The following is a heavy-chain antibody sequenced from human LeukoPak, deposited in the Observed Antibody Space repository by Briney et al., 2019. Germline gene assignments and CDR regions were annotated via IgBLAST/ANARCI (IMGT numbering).Heavy chain of an antibody. CDR2: IFHSGST. J-gene: IGHJ6*03. Sequence: SETLSLTCSVSGYSISSGFYWGWIRQPPGKGLEWIGSIFHSGSTYYNPSLKSRVTISVDTSKKQFSLKLSSVTAADTAVYYCARKRKGISSSYPFLNYYYMDVWGKGTTVTVSS. V-gene: IGHV4-38-2*02. D-gene: IGHD6-13*01. CDR3: ARKRKGISSSYPFLNYYYMDV. CDR1: GYSISSGFY.